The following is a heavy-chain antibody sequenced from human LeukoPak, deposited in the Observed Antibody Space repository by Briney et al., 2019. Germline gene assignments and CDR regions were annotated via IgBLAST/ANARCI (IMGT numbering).Heavy chain of an antibody. D-gene: IGHD2-15*01. CDR3: ARDVGYCSGGSCYHGYFDY. Sequence: AASVKVSCKASGYTFTSYGISWVRQAPGQGLEWMGWISAYNGNTNYAQKLQGRVTMTTDTSTSTAYMELRSLRSDDTAVYYCARDVGYCSGGSCYHGYFDYWGQGTLVIVSS. V-gene: IGHV1-18*01. J-gene: IGHJ4*02. CDR2: ISAYNGNT. CDR1: GYTFTSYG.